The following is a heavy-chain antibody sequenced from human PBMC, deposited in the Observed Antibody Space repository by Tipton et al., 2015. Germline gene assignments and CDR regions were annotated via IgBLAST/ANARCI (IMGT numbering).Heavy chain of an antibody. J-gene: IGHJ3*02. Sequence: SGFTFDGYAMHWVRQAPGKGLEWVSGISWNSGSIGYADSVKGRFTISRDNAKNSLYLQMNSLRAEDTALYYCAKDMRFGRADGAFDIWGQGTMVTVSS. V-gene: IGHV3-9*01. CDR2: ISWNSGSI. D-gene: IGHD3-16*01. CDR1: GFTFDGYA. CDR3: AKDMRFGRADGAFDI.